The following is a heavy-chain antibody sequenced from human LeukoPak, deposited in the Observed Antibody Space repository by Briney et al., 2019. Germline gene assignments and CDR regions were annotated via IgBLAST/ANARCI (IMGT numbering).Heavy chain of an antibody. J-gene: IGHJ3*02. CDR3: ASPLKLPYCSGGSCFLDAFDI. CDR1: GFTFSNYG. D-gene: IGHD2-15*01. CDR2: IRYDGSNK. Sequence: GGSLRLSCAASGFTFSNYGMHWVRQAPGKGLEWVAFIRYDGSNKHYADSVKGRFTISRDNSKNTLYLQMNSLRAEDTAVYYCASPLKLPYCSGGSCFLDAFDIWGQGTMVTVSS. V-gene: IGHV3-30*02.